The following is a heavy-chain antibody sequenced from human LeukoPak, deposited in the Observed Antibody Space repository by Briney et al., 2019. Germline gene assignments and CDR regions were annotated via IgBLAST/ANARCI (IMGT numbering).Heavy chain of an antibody. CDR1: GFTVSSNY. J-gene: IGHJ4*02. CDR2: IKSKTDGGTT. V-gene: IGHV3-15*01. D-gene: IGHD5-18*01. Sequence: GGSLRLSCAASGFTVSSNYMSWVRQAPGKGLEWVGRIKSKTDGGTTDYAAPVKGRFTISRDDSKNTLYLQMNSLKTEDTAVYYCTTDRNSVQLWSYWGQGTLVTVSS. CDR3: TTDRNSVQLWSY.